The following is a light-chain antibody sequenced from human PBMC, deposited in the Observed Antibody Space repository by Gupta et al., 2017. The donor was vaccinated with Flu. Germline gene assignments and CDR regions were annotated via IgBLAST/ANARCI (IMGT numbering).Light chain of an antibody. Sequence: DIQMTQSPSSVSASVGDRVTITCRASQDIASWLAWYQQKPGKAPKLLIYTASKLQSGVPSRFSGSGSGTDFTLTISSLQPEDFATYYWQQDKRFLTFGGGTKVEIK. CDR3: QQDKRFLT. CDR2: TAS. J-gene: IGKJ4*01. CDR1: QDIASW. V-gene: IGKV1D-12*01.